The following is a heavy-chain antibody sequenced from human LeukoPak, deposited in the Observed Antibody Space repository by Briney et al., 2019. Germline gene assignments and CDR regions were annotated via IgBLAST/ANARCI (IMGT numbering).Heavy chain of an antibody. Sequence: PGGSLRLSCAASGFTFSSYSMKWVRQAPGKGLEWVSSISSSSSYIYYADSVKGRFTISRDNAKNSLYLQMNSLRAEDTAVYYCARDNIVVVPAAIRPYYYYYMDVWGKGTTVTVSS. CDR3: ARDNIVVVPAAIRPYYYYYMDV. V-gene: IGHV3-21*01. CDR1: GFTFSSYS. J-gene: IGHJ6*03. CDR2: ISSSSSYI. D-gene: IGHD2-2*02.